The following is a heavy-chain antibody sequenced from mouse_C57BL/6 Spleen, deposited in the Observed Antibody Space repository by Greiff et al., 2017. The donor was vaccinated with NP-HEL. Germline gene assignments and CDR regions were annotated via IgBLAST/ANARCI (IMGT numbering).Heavy chain of an antibody. CDR2: IDPETGGT. J-gene: IGHJ3*01. CDR3: TRGVYYYGQRGFAY. Sequence: QVQLQQSGAELVRPGASVTLSCKASGYTFTDYEMHWVKQTPVHGLEWIGAIDPETGGTAYNQKFKGKAILTADKSSSTAYMELRSLTSEDSAVYYCTRGVYYYGQRGFAYWGQGTLVTVSA. D-gene: IGHD1-1*01. CDR1: GYTFTDYE. V-gene: IGHV1-15*01.